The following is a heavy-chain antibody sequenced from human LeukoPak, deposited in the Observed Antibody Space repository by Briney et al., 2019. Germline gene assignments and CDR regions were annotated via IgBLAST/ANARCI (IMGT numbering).Heavy chain of an antibody. CDR3: AKDFSPLRVPLLRGVTFVPDY. Sequence: GGSLRLTCAASGFTFSNYAMNWVRQAPGKGLHWVSVINESGGTAYYADSVKGRFTISRDNSKNTLFLQMNSLRAEDTPVYYCAKDFSPLRVPLLRGVTFVPDYWGQGTLVSVSS. J-gene: IGHJ4*02. D-gene: IGHD3-10*01. V-gene: IGHV3-23*01. CDR2: INESGGTA. CDR1: GFTFSNYA.